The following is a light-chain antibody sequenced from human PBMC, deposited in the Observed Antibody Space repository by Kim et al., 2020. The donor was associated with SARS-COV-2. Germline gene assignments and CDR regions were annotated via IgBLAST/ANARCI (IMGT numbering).Light chain of an antibody. V-gene: IGKV1-33*01. CDR3: QQYDNLSFT. J-gene: IGKJ3*01. CDR2: DAS. Sequence: DIQMTQSPSSLSASVGDRVTITCQASQDISNYLNWYQQKPGKAPKLLIYDASTLETGVPSRFSGSGSGTDFTFTISSLQPEDFATYYCQQYDNLSFTFGPGTKVDIK. CDR1: QDISNY.